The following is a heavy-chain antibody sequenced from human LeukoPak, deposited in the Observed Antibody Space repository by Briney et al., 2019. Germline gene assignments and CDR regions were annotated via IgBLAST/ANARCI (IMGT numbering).Heavy chain of an antibody. CDR1: GFTFSSYS. CDR2: ISSSSSYI. Sequence: GGSLRLSCAASGFTFSSYSMNWVRQAPGKGLEWVSSISSSSSYIYYADSVKGRFTISRDNAKNSLYLQMNSLRAEDTAVYYCARGSGWGTDYFRGQIGTAFVDFDYWGQGTLVTVSS. J-gene: IGHJ4*02. D-gene: IGHD2/OR15-2a*01. V-gene: IGHV3-21*01. CDR3: ARGSGWGTDYFRGQIGTAFVDFDY.